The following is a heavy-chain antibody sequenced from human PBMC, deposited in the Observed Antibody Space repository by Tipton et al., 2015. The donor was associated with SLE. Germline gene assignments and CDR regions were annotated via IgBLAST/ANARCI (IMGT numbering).Heavy chain of an antibody. J-gene: IGHJ2*01. Sequence: GLVKPSETLSLTCTVSGGSISSYYWSWIRQPPGKGLEWIGYIYYSGSTNYNPSLKSRVTISVDTSKNQFSLKLSSVTAADTAVYYCARDKGITIFGVVNWYFDLWGRGTLVTVSS. CDR1: GGSISSYY. D-gene: IGHD3-3*01. CDR3: ARDKGITIFGVVNWYFDL. V-gene: IGHV4-59*12. CDR2: IYYSGST.